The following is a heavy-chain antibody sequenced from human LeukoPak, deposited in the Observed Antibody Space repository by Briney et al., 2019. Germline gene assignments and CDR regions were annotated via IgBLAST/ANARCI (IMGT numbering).Heavy chain of an antibody. V-gene: IGHV1-69*05. CDR2: IIPIFGTA. D-gene: IGHD2-2*01. CDR1: GGTFSSYA. Sequence: ASVKVSCKASGGTFSSYAISWVRQAPGQGLEWMGGIIPIFGTANYAQKFQGRVTITTDESTSTAYMELSSLRSEDTAVYYCAREDPGYCSSTSCYEDRSFDIWGQGTMVTVSS. CDR3: AREDPGYCSSTSCYEDRSFDI. J-gene: IGHJ3*02.